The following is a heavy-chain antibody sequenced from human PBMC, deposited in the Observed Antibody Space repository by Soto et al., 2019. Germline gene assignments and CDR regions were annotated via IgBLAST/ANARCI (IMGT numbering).Heavy chain of an antibody. V-gene: IGHV1-46*01. CDR3: ARGFVGGGSWYDYYYYYGMDV. D-gene: IGHD6-13*01. Sequence: ASVKVSCKASGYTFTSYYMHWVRQAPGQGLEWMGIINPSGGSTSYAQKFQGRVTMTRDTSTSTVYMELSSLRSEDTAVYYCARGFVGGGSWYDYYYYYGMDVWGQGTTVTVPS. CDR2: INPSGGST. J-gene: IGHJ6*02. CDR1: GYTFTSYY.